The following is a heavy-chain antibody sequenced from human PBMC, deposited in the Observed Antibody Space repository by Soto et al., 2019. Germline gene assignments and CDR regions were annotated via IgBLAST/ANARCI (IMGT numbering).Heavy chain of an antibody. D-gene: IGHD5-18*01. J-gene: IGHJ4*02. CDR1: GFAFSGFG. Sequence: SGGSLRLSCAASGFAFSGFGMHWVRQAPGKGLAWVAVISYDGSKKYYADSVKGRFTISKDTSTNTLFLQMNSLRIEDAAVYYCAKARGYSAGYTAFDFWGQGALVTVS. CDR3: AKARGYSAGYTAFDF. CDR2: ISYDGSKK. V-gene: IGHV3-30*18.